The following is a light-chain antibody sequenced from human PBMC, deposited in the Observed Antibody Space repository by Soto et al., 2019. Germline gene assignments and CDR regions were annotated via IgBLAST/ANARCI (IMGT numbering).Light chain of an antibody. V-gene: IGLV4-60*03. J-gene: IGLJ2*01. CDR3: ETCDSKNLVV. CDR2: LEGSGNY. CDR1: SGHSGYI. Sequence: QSVLTQSSSASASLGSSVKLTCTLSSGHSGYIIAWHQQQPGKAPRFMMKLEGSGNYNKGSGVPDRFSGSSSGAARYLTISGLQAEDEADYYCETCDSKNLVVFGGGTKLTVL.